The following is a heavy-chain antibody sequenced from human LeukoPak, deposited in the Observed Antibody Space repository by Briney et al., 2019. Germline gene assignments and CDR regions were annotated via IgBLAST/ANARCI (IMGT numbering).Heavy chain of an antibody. V-gene: IGHV1-8*01. D-gene: IGHD3-10*01. CDR3: ARGTYYYGSGSLMFDY. Sequence: ASVKVSRKASGYTFTSYDINWVRQATGQGLEWMGWMNPNSGNTGYAQKFQGRVTMTRNTSISTAYMELSSLRSEDTAVYYCARGTYYYGSGSLMFDYWGQGTLVTVSS. CDR2: MNPNSGNT. J-gene: IGHJ4*02. CDR1: GYTFTSYD.